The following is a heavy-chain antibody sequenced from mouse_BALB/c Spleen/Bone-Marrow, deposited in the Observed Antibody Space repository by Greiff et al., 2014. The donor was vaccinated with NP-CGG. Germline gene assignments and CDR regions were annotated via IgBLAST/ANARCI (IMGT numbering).Heavy chain of an antibody. Sequence: QVQLQQPGAELVRPGASVKLSCTTSGYIFTSYWIHWVKQRSGQGLEWIARIYPGTGTTFYNEKFKGKATLTADQSSSTAYLQLSSLKSEDSAVYVCAREYGNNNYALDYWGQGTSVTVSS. D-gene: IGHD2-10*02. CDR1: GYIFTSYW. CDR2: IYPGTGTT. V-gene: IGHV1S132*01. J-gene: IGHJ4*01. CDR3: AREYGNNNYALDY.